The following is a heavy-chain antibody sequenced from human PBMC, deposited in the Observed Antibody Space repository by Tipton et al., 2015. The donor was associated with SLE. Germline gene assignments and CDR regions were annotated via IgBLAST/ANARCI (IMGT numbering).Heavy chain of an antibody. V-gene: IGHV3-9*01. CDR1: GFTFDDYA. D-gene: IGHD1-7*01. Sequence: RSLRLSCAASGFTFDDYAMHWVRQAPGKGLEWVSGINWNSGTIVYADSVEGRFTISRDNAKNSLYMQMNSLRAEDTAVYYCLTGTTLGYWGQGTLVTVSS. CDR3: LTGTTLGY. CDR2: INWNSGTI. J-gene: IGHJ4*02.